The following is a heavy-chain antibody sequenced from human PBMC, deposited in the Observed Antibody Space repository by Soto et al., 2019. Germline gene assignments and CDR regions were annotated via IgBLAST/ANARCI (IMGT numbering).Heavy chain of an antibody. J-gene: IGHJ6*02. V-gene: IGHV1-18*01. CDR1: GCTFTSYG. Sequence: GASVKVSCKASGCTFTSYGISWVRQAPGQGLEWMGWISAYNGNTHYAQKLQGRVTMTTDTSTSTAYMELRSLRSDDTAVYYCARENDFGVVLVGLDVLARGTTVPVSS. D-gene: IGHD3-3*01. CDR3: ARENDFGVVLVGLDV. CDR2: ISAYNGNT.